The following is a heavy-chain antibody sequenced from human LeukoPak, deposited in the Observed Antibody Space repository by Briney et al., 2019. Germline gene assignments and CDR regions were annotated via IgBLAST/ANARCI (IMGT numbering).Heavy chain of an antibody. CDR3: ARVAGDYIDY. Sequence: PSETLSLTCTVPGGSFSSGNYYWTWIRQPAGKGLEWIGRIYTTGNTLYNPSLKSRVTISVDTSKNQFSLKLSSVTAADTAVYYCARVAGDYIDYWGQGTLVTVSS. J-gene: IGHJ4*02. V-gene: IGHV4-61*02. CDR2: IYTTGNT. D-gene: IGHD4-17*01. CDR1: GGSFSSGNYY.